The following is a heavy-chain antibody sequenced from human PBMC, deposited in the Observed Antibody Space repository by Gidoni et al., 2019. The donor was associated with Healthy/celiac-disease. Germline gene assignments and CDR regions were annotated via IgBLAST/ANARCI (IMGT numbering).Heavy chain of an antibody. CDR2: IYYSGST. V-gene: IGHV4-39*01. Sequence: QLQLQESGPGLVKPSETLSLTCTVSGGSISSSSYYWGWIRQPPGKGLEWIGSIYYSGSTYYNPSLKSRVTISVDTSKNQFSLKLSSVTAADTAVYYCARYIAVALGYFDYWGQGTLVTVSS. CDR1: GGSISSSSYY. J-gene: IGHJ4*02. CDR3: ARYIAVALGYFDY. D-gene: IGHD6-19*01.